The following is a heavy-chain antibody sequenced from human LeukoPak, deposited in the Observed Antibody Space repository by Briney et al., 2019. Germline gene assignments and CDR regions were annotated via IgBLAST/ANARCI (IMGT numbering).Heavy chain of an antibody. V-gene: IGHV4-34*01. CDR3: ARGKVVLRYFDWPNPYYYYYMDV. D-gene: IGHD3-9*01. Sequence: PSETLSLTCAVYGGSFSGYYWSWIRQPPGKGLEWIGEINHSGSTNYNPSLKSQVTISVDTSKNQFSLKLSSVTAADTAVYYCARGKVVLRYFDWPNPYYYYYMDVWGKGTTVTVSS. CDR2: INHSGST. J-gene: IGHJ6*03. CDR1: GGSFSGYY.